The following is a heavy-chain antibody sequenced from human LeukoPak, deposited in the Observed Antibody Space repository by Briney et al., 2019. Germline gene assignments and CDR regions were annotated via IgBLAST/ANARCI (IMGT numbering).Heavy chain of an antibody. CDR1: GYTFTSYD. CDR3: AREGNSSSFRY. V-gene: IGHV7-4-1*02. CDR2: INTDTGNP. Sequence: GASVKVSCKASGYTFTSYDINWVRQATGQGLEWMGWINTDTGNPTYAQGFTGRFVFSLDTSLSTAFLQISSLKAEDTAVYYCAREGNSSSFRYWGQGTLVTVSS. J-gene: IGHJ4*02. D-gene: IGHD6-13*01.